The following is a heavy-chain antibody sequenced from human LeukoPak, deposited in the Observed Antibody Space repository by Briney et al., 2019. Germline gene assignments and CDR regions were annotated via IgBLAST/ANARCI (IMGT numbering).Heavy chain of an antibody. V-gene: IGHV4-61*02. CDR1: GGSISSGSHY. D-gene: IGHD1-26*01. CDR2: IYSSGST. J-gene: IGHJ5*02. CDR3: ARVSLYGELRGKWFDP. Sequence: PSETLSLTCTVSGGSISSGSHYWSWIRQPAGKGLEWIGRIYSSGSTNYNPSIKSRVTISVDTSKTQFSLKLSSVTAADTAVYYCARVSLYGELRGKWFDPWGQGTTVTVSS.